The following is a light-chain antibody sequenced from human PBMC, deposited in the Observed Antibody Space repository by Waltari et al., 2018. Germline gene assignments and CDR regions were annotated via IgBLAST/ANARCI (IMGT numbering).Light chain of an antibody. J-gene: IGKJ1*01. Sequence: EVVMTQSPATLSVSPGERVTLSCRASQSVRSNIACDQQTPGQGPRLRTYDASTRAIGIPARFSGSGSGTEFTLTISSLQSEDFAAYYCQQYNDWPSWTFGQGTKVEIK. CDR3: QQYNDWPSWT. V-gene: IGKV3-15*01. CDR2: DAS. CDR1: QSVRSN.